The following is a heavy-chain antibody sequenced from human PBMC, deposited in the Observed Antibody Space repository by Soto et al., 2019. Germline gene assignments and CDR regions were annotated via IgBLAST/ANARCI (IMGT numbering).Heavy chain of an antibody. CDR2: INPGNRIT. CDR3: AKDPNYYDFWAGSYYYHGMDV. V-gene: IGHV1-46*01. Sequence: GASVKVSCKTSGYTFTNYFVHWVRQAPGQGLEWTGAINPGNRITNYALKFQGRVTMTRDTSTNTVYLELSSLRSEDTAVYSCAKDPNYYDFWAGSYYYHGMDVWGQGTTVTVSS. J-gene: IGHJ6*02. CDR1: GYTFTNYF. D-gene: IGHD3-3*01.